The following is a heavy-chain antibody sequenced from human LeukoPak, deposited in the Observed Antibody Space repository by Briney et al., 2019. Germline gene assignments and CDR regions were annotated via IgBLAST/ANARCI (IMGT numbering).Heavy chain of an antibody. J-gene: IGHJ4*02. CDR1: GGSISSYY. V-gene: IGHV4-59*01. CDR2: IYYSGST. CDR3: ARFRGYSYGTPPSFDY. D-gene: IGHD5-18*01. Sequence: SETLSLTCTVSGGSISSYYWSWIRQPPGKGLEWIGYIYYSGSTNYNPSLKSRVTISVDTSKNQFSLKLSSVTAADTAVYYCARFRGYSYGTPPSFDYRGQGTLVTVSS.